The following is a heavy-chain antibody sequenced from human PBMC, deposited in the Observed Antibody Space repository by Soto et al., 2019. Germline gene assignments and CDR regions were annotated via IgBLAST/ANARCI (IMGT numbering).Heavy chain of an antibody. CDR2: IYYSGST. D-gene: IGHD6-25*01. V-gene: IGHV4-31*03. J-gene: IGHJ1*01. Sequence: TSETLSLTCTVSGGSISSGGYYWSWIRQHPGKGLEWIGYIYYSGSTYYNPSLKSRVTISVDTSKNQFSLKLSSVTAADTAVYYCARTERLPKYFQHWGQGTLVTVSS. CDR3: ARTERLPKYFQH. CDR1: GGSISSGGYY.